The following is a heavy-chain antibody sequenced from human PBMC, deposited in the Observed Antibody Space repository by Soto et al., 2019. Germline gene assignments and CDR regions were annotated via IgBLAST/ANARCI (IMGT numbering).Heavy chain of an antibody. CDR2: IIPIFGTA. CDR3: ARVGRYCSGGSCYQSFDY. D-gene: IGHD2-15*01. V-gene: IGHV1-69*12. J-gene: IGHJ4*02. CDR1: GGTFSSYA. Sequence: QVQLVQSGAEVKKPGSSVKVSCKASGGTFSSYAISWVRQAPGQGLEWMGGIIPIFGTANYAQKFQGRVTITADESTSTAYMGLSSLRSEDTAVYYCARVGRYCSGGSCYQSFDYWGQGTLVTVSS.